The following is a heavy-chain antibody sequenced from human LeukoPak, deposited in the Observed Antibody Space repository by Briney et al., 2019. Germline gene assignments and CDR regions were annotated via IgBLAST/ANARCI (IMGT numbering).Heavy chain of an antibody. Sequence: ASVKVSCKAAGGTFSSYAISWVRQARGQGLEWMGWMNPNSGNTGYAQKFQGRVTMTRNTSISTAYMELSSLRSEDTAVYYCARAPPKCSSTSCNNWFDPWGQGTLVTVSS. CDR2: MNPNSGNT. D-gene: IGHD2-2*01. V-gene: IGHV1-8*02. CDR3: ARAPPKCSSTSCNNWFDP. CDR1: GGTFSSYA. J-gene: IGHJ5*02.